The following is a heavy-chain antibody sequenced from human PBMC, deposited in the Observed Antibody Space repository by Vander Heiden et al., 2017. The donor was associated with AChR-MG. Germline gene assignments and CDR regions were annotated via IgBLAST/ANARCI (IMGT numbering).Heavy chain of an antibody. Sequence: VQLVESGGGLVQPGESLRLSCAASGFDLRGAGIHCARQAAGKGLEWLGRIRSQTNNFATAYAASVKGRFTISRDESAKTAYLQINSLTIEDTAVYYCTTGGKSDSSAYWGQGTLVTVSS. J-gene: IGHJ4*02. CDR1: GFDLRGAG. V-gene: IGHV3-73*02. CDR3: TTGGKSDSSAY. D-gene: IGHD2-15*01. CDR2: IRSQTNNFAT.